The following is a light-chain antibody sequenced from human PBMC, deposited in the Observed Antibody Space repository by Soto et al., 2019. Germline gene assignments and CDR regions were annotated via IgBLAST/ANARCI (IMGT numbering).Light chain of an antibody. CDR3: QQYHKWPIT. V-gene: IGKV3-15*01. CDR1: QSISIN. CDR2: GAS. Sequence: EVVLTQSPATLSLSPGERATLSCRASQSISINLAWYQQIPGQVPRLLIYGASTRATGIPARFSGSGSGTDFTLTITSLQSEDFALYYCQQYHKWPITFGQGARLELK. J-gene: IGKJ5*01.